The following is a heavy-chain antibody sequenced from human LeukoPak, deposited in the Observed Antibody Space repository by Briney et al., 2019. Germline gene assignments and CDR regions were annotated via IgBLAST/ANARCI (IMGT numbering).Heavy chain of an antibody. CDR3: ASPLFYDSSGYYFDY. J-gene: IGHJ4*02. CDR1: GYTFTGYY. Sequence: GASVKVSSKASGYTFTGYYMHWVRQAPGQGLEWMGWINPNSGGTNYAQKFRGRVTMTRDTSISTAYMGLSRLRSDDTAVYYCASPLFYDSSGYYFDYWGQGTLVTVSS. V-gene: IGHV1-2*02. D-gene: IGHD3-22*01. CDR2: INPNSGGT.